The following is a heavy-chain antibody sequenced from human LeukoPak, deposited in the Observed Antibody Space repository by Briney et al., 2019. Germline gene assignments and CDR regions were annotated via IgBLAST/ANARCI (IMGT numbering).Heavy chain of an antibody. CDR3: ARSPDILTGEKFDY. Sequence: ASVKVSCKASGYTFTGYYVHWVRQAPGQGLEWMGWMNPKSGGTNYAQKFEARVTMNRDTSISTAYMGLSRLRFDDTAVYYCARSPDILTGEKFDYWGQGTLVTVSS. D-gene: IGHD3-9*01. J-gene: IGHJ4*02. CDR1: GYTFTGYY. V-gene: IGHV1-2*02. CDR2: MNPKSGGT.